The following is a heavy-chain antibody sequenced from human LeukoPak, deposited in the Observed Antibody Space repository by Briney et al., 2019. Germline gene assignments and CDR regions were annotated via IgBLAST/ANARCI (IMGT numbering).Heavy chain of an antibody. CDR1: GFTFSSYW. Sequence: GGSLRLSCAGSGFTFSSYWMHWVRQAPGKGLVWVSRINSDGSSTSYADSVKGRFTISRDNSKNTLYLEMNSLRAEDTAVYYCAKDRGTVFLNYFDPWGQGTPVTVSS. V-gene: IGHV3-74*01. CDR2: INSDGSST. J-gene: IGHJ5*02. D-gene: IGHD1-7*01. CDR3: AKDRGTVFLNYFDP.